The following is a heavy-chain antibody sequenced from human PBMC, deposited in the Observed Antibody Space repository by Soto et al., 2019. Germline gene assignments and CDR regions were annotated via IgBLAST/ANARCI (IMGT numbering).Heavy chain of an antibody. V-gene: IGHV4-39*01. CDR2: INYSGST. CDR3: AGLGEFHTGHYYYYMDV. D-gene: IGHD3-16*01. J-gene: IGHJ6*03. Sequence: QLQLQESGPGLVKPSETLSLTCTVSGGSITSSRYYWGWIRLPPGKGLEWVGSINYSGSTSYDPGLRRRLTISVDTSKYPFSLILSSVTAAATAVYYCAGLGEFHTGHYYYYMDVWGKGTTVTVSS. CDR1: GGSITSSRYY.